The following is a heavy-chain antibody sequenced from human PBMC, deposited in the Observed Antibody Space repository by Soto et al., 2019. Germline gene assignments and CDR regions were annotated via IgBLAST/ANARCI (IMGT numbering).Heavy chain of an antibody. CDR2: IQHTGNT. V-gene: IGHV4-4*07. CDR3: AKDVSSRRWFDP. D-gene: IGHD3-16*01. CDR1: GASIRSYH. J-gene: IGHJ5*02. Sequence: SETLSLTCAVSGASIRSYHWSWIRQPAGKGLEWIGRIQHTGNTNYNPSLKSRVTMSVDTSKNQISLKMTSVTAADTAVYFCAKDVSSRRWFDPWGQGILVTV.